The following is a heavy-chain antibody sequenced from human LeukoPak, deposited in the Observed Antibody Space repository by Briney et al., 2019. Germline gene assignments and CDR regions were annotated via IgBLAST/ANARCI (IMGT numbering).Heavy chain of an antibody. CDR1: GGTFSSYA. J-gene: IGHJ4*02. CDR3: ARDREYYYDSSGYYYHDY. Sequence: GASVKVSCKASGGTFSSYAISWVRQAPGQGLVWMRGIIPIFGTVNYAKKFQGRVTITTDESTSTAYMELSSLRSEDTAVYYCARDREYYYDSSGYYYHDYWGQGTLVTVSS. CDR2: IIPIFGTV. D-gene: IGHD3-22*01. V-gene: IGHV1-69*05.